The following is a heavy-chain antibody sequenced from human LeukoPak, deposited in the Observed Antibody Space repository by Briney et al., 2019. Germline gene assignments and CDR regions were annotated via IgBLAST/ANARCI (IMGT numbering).Heavy chain of an antibody. CDR2: IYYSGST. D-gene: IGHD3-22*01. Sequence: SETLSLTFTVSGGSIRSGGYYWSWIRQHPGKGLEWIGYIYYSGSTYYNPSLKSRVTISVDTSKNQFSLKLSSVTAADTADYYCARDTYYDSSGYYYFDYWGQGTLVTVSS. CDR1: GGSIRSGGYY. J-gene: IGHJ4*02. V-gene: IGHV4-31*03. CDR3: ARDTYYDSSGYYYFDY.